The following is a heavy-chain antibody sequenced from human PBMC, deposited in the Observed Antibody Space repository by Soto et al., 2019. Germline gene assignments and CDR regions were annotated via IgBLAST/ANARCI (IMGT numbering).Heavy chain of an antibody. CDR2: IYNSGGTDWSN. CDR1: GASISSYY. CDR3: ARGFMTAVTTV. V-gene: IGHV4-59*01. J-gene: IGHJ4*02. Sequence: QVQLQESGPGLVKPSETLSLTCTVSGASISSYYWSWIRQPPGKGLEWIGCIYNSGGTDWSNNYNPSLKSRVTISVDTSKNQFSLKLSSVTAADTAVYYCARGFMTAVTTVWGQGTLVTVSS. D-gene: IGHD4-4*01.